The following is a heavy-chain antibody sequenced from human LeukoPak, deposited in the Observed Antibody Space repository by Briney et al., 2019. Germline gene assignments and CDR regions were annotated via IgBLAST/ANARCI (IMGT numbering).Heavy chain of an antibody. J-gene: IGHJ4*02. CDR2: IYTSENT. V-gene: IGHV4-4*07. Sequence: PSETLSLTCTVSGGSISNYFWSWIRQPAGKGLEWIGRIYTSENTNYNPPLKSRVTVSVDTSKNQFSLRLSSVTAADTAVYYCAREATWTGTPYYFDYWGQGTLVTVSS. CDR3: AREATWTGTPYYFDY. CDR1: GGSISNYF. D-gene: IGHD3/OR15-3a*01.